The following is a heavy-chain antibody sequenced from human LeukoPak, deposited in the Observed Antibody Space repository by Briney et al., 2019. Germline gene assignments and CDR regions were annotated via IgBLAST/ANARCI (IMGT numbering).Heavy chain of an antibody. D-gene: IGHD3-10*01. CDR2: IYYSGST. J-gene: IGHJ4*02. V-gene: IGHV4-59*08. Sequence: SETLSLTCTVSGGSISSYYWSWIRQPPGKGLEWIGYIYYSGSTNYNPSLKSRVTISVDTSKNQFSLKLSSVTAADTAVYYCARQDIRYYYGSGSYYNVLDYWGQGTLVTVSS. CDR1: GGSISSYY. CDR3: ARQDIRYYYGSGSYYNVLDY.